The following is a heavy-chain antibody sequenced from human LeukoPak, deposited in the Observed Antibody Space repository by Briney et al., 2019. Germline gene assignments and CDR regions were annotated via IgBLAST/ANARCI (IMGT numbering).Heavy chain of an antibody. CDR1: GGSISSGDYY. CDR3: ARGTGHCSGGSCTFDY. D-gene: IGHD2-15*01. CDR2: IYYSGST. V-gene: IGHV4-30-4*08. J-gene: IGHJ4*02. Sequence: PSETLSLTCTVSGGSISSGDYYWSWIRQPPGKGLEWIGYIYYSGSTYFNPSLKSRITISVDTSKNQFSLKLSSVTAADTAVYYCARGTGHCSGGSCTFDYWGQGTLVTVSS.